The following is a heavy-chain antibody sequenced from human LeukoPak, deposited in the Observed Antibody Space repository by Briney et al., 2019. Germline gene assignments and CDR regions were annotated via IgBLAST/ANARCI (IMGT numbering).Heavy chain of an antibody. CDR2: ISGSGGST. J-gene: IGHJ4*02. CDR3: ARDRGNYFDY. D-gene: IGHD3-10*01. CDR1: GLTFSSYA. V-gene: IGHV3-23*01. Sequence: GGSLRLSCAVSGLTFSSYAMNWVRQAPGKGLEWVSAISGSGGSTYYADSVKGRFTISRDNSKNTLYLQMNSLRAEDTAVYYCARDRGNYFDYWGQGTLVTVSS.